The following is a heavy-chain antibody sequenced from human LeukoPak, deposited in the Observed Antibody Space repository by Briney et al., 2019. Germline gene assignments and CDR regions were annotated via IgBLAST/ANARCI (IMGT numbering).Heavy chain of an antibody. CDR3: AKDGEV. CDR1: GYTFTSYG. CDR2: INPNSGGT. V-gene: IGHV1-2*02. J-gene: IGHJ4*02. D-gene: IGHD3-10*01. Sequence: WASVKLSCKASGYTFTSYGISWVRQAPGQGLEWMGWINPNSGGTNYAQKFQGRVTMTRDTSISTAYMELSRLRSDDTALYYCAKDGEVWGQGTLVTVTS.